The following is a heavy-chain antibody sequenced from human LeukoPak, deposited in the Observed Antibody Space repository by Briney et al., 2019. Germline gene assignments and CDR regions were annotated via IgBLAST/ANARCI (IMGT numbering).Heavy chain of an antibody. J-gene: IGHJ4*02. CDR2: IYYSGSI. V-gene: IGHV4-39*01. CDR1: GDSISSNSYY. CDR3: ARHRGGIGGRAARHAVDY. Sequence: SETLSLTCSVSGDSISSNSYYWGWIRQPPGKGLEWIGNIYYSGSIYYNPSLKSRVTISVDTSKNQFSLKLSSVTAADTAVYYCARHRGGIGGRAARHAVDYWGQGTLVTVSS. D-gene: IGHD6-6*01.